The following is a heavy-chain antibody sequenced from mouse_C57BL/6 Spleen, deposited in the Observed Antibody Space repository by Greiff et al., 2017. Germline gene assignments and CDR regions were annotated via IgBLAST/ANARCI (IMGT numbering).Heavy chain of an antibody. CDR2: IYPGGGDT. J-gene: IGHJ4*01. Sequence: QAQLKQSGAELVKPGASVKISCKASGYAFSSYWMNWVKQRPGKGLEWIGQIYPGGGDTNKNGKFKGKATLTADKSSSTAYLQLSSLTSDDPAVFFCARDGGSYGCGVRYAMDYWGQGTSVTVSS. CDR3: ARDGGSYGCGVRYAMDY. CDR1: GYAFSSYW. D-gene: IGHD2-2*01. V-gene: IGHV1-80*01.